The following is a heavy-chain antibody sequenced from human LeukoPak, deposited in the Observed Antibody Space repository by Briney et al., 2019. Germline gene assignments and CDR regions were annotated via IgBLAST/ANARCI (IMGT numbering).Heavy chain of an antibody. J-gene: IGHJ4*02. CDR2: IYSGGST. CDR3: ARASRWLQYNFDY. Sequence: GGSLRLSCAASGFTFSSYAMSWVRQAPGKGLEWVSVIYSGGSTYYADSVKGRFTISRDNSKNTLYLQMNSLRAEDTAVYYCARASRWLQYNFDYWGQGTLVTVS. D-gene: IGHD5-24*01. CDR1: GFTFSSYA. V-gene: IGHV3-66*02.